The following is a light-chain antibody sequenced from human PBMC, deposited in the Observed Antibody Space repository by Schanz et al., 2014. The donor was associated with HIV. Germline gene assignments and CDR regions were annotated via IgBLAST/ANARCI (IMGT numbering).Light chain of an antibody. Sequence: EIVLTQSPGTLSLSPGERATLSCRASQSVTSRYLAWYKQKHGQAPRLLIFDASIRATGIPDRFSGSGSGTDFTLTISRLEPEDFAVYYCQQYNSWPPMYTFGQGTKLEMK. V-gene: IGKV3-20*01. CDR1: QSVTSRY. CDR3: QQYNSWPPMYT. CDR2: DAS. J-gene: IGKJ2*01.